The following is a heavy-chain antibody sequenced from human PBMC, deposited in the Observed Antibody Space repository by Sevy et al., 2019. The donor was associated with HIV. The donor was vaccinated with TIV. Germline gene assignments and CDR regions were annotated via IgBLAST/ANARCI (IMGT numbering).Heavy chain of an antibody. J-gene: IGHJ4*02. D-gene: IGHD2-8*01. CDR2: LSFGCGEI. V-gene: IGHV3-23*01. Sequence: GGSLRLSCAASGFTFRKYSMSWVRQPPGTGLEWVSTLSFGCGEINYADSVKGRFTISRDNSKSSVYLQMNNLRPEDTAVYYCAREGCTKPHDYWGQRTLVTVSS. CDR3: AREGCTKPHDY. CDR1: GFTFRKYS.